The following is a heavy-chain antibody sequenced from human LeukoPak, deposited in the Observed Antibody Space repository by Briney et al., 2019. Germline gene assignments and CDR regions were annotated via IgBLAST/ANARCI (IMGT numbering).Heavy chain of an antibody. V-gene: IGHV4-61*02. D-gene: IGHD1-14*01. Sequence: SQTLSLTCTVSGGSISSGDYYWSWIRQPAGKGLEWIGRIYTSGSTNYNPSLKSRVTISVDTSKNQFSLKLSSVTAADTAVYYCARDSHRHSGYYFDYWGQGTLVTVSS. CDR3: ARDSHRHSGYYFDY. CDR1: GGSISSGDYY. CDR2: IYTSGST. J-gene: IGHJ4*02.